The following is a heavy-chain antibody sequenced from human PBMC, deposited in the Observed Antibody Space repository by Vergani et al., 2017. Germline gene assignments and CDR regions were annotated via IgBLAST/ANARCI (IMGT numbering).Heavy chain of an antibody. V-gene: IGHV4-59*12. CDR2: IYHSGST. Sequence: QVQLQESGPGLVKPSETLSLTCTVSGGSISSYYWSWIRQPPGKGLEWIGYIYHSGSTYYNPSLKSRVTISVDRSKNQFSLKLSSVTAADTAVYYCARGLYSSSSFDIWGQGTMVTVSS. D-gene: IGHD6-13*01. CDR3: ARGLYSSSSFDI. J-gene: IGHJ3*02. CDR1: GGSISSYY.